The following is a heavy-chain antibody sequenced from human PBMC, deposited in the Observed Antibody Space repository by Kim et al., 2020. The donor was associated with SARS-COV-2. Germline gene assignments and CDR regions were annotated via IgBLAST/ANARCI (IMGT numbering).Heavy chain of an antibody. J-gene: IGHJ4*02. CDR3: AKDGEDIVVVPAATYFDY. V-gene: IGHV3-23*01. Sequence: KGRFTISRDNSKNTLYLQMNSLRAEDTAVYYCAKDGEDIVVVPAATYFDYWGQGTLVTVSS. D-gene: IGHD2-2*01.